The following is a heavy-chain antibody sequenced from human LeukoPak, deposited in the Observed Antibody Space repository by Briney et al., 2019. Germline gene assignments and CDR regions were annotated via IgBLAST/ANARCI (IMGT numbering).Heavy chain of an antibody. Sequence: KTGGSLRLSCAASGFSLSGYWMTWVRQAPGKGLEWIGSIYYSGSTYYNPSLKSRVTISVDTSKNQFSLKLSSVTAADTAVYYCARHLLWFGELGAFDIWGQGTMVTVSS. V-gene: IGHV4-39*01. J-gene: IGHJ3*02. CDR2: IYYSGST. CDR3: ARHLLWFGELGAFDI. CDR1: GFSLSGYW. D-gene: IGHD3-10*01.